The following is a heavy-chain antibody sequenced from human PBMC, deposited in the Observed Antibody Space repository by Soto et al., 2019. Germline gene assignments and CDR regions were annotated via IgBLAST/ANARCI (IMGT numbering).Heavy chain of an antibody. J-gene: IGHJ5*02. D-gene: IGHD1-26*01. V-gene: IGHV1-18*01. CDR1: GYTFTSYG. Sequence: QVQLVQSGAEVKKPGASVKVSCKASGYTFTSYGISWVRQAPGQGLEWMGWISAYNGNTNYAQKLQGRVTMTTDTSTSTACMALRSLRSEDTAVYYCARDLVGRRWELRDWFDPWGQGTLVTVSS. CDR3: ARDLVGRRWELRDWFDP. CDR2: ISAYNGNT.